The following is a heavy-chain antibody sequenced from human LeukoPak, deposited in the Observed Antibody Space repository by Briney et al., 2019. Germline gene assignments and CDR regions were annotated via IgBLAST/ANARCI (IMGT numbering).Heavy chain of an antibody. J-gene: IGHJ4*02. V-gene: IGHV1-46*03. CDR1: GYTFTCYY. CDR2: INPSGGRT. Sequence: GASVKVSCKASGYTFTCYYMHWVRQAPGQGVEWRGIINPSGGRTSYAQKFQGRVTINRDTETSTVYMELSSLREEDRAGCYCARVVSSSSSKGLLGYWGQGTLVTVSS. D-gene: IGHD6-6*01. CDR3: ARVVSSSSSKGLLGY.